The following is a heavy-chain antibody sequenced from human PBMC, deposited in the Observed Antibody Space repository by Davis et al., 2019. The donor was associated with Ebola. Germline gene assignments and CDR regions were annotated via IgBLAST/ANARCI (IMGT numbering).Heavy chain of an antibody. Sequence: PGGSLRLSCAASGFTFSSYAMHWVRQAPGKGLEWVAVISYDGSNKYYADSVKGRFTISRDNSKNTLYLQMNSLRAEDTAVYYCAREQSYQLLRYFDYWGQGTLVTVSS. J-gene: IGHJ4*02. V-gene: IGHV3-30-3*01. CDR3: AREQSYQLLRYFDY. CDR1: GFTFSSYA. D-gene: IGHD2-2*01. CDR2: ISYDGSNK.